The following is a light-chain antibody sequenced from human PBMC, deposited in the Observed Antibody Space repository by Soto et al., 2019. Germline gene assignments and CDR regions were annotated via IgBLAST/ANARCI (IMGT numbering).Light chain of an antibody. J-gene: IGLJ2*01. CDR1: SSDVGTYNL. V-gene: IGLV2-23*02. Sequence: QSALTQPASVSGSPGQSITISCTGSSSDVGTYNLVSWYQHHPGKAPKLMISEVVKRPSGVSNRFSGSKSGNTASLTISGLQAEDEADYYCCSYAGSSMFVFGGGTNLTVL. CDR3: CSYAGSSMFV. CDR2: EVV.